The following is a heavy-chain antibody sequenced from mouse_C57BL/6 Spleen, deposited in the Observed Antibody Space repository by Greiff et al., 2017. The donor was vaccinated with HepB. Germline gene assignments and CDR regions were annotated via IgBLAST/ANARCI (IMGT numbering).Heavy chain of an antibody. Sequence: EVKLMESGGDLVKPGGSLKLSCAASGFTFSSYGMSWVRQTPDKRLEWVATISSGGSYTYYPDSVKGRCTNSRDNAKNTLYLQMSRLKSEDTAMYYCARGIRDYAMDYWGQGTSVTVSS. CDR2: ISSGGSYT. CDR1: GFTFSSYG. J-gene: IGHJ4*01. V-gene: IGHV5-6*01. CDR3: ARGIRDYAMDY.